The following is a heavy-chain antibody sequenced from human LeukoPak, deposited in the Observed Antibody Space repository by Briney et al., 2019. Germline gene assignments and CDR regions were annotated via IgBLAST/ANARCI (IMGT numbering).Heavy chain of an antibody. V-gene: IGHV4-59*01. CDR2: LSYSGST. D-gene: IGHD3-10*01. J-gene: IGHJ4*02. CDR1: GGSIHSYY. Sequence: KSSETLSLTCTLSGGSIHSYYWSWIRQPPGRGLEWIGYLSYSGSTNYNPSLNSRVTISVDTSKNQFSLKLSSVTAADTAVYYCARGFDLDYWGQGTLVTVSS. CDR3: ARGFDLDY.